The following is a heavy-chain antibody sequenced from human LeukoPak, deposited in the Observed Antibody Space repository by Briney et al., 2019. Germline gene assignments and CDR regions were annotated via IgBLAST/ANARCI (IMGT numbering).Heavy chain of an antibody. V-gene: IGHV3-72*01. D-gene: IGHD3-10*01. CDR3: ACSSLIALEGNDAFDI. J-gene: IGHJ3*02. CDR2: TRNKANSYTT. CDR1: GFTFSDHY. Sequence: PGGSLRLSCAASGFTFSDHYMDWVRQAPGKGLEWVGRTRNKANSYTTEYAASVKGRFTISRDDSKNSLYLQMNSLKTEDTAVYYCACSSLIALEGNDAFDIWGQGTMVTVSS.